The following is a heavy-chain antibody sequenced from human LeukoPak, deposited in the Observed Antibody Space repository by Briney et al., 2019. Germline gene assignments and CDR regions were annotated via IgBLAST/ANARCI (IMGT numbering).Heavy chain of an antibody. CDR1: GFTFSDSY. J-gene: IGHJ5*02. V-gene: IGHV3-11*05. CDR3: ARGSARWFDP. Sequence: EGSLRLSCAASGFTFSDSYMSWIRQAAGKGLEWISYISSTSSHTNYADSVKGRFTISRDNAKRSLYLQMNSLRAEDTAVYYCARGSARWFDPWGQGTLVTVSS. CDR2: ISSTSSHT.